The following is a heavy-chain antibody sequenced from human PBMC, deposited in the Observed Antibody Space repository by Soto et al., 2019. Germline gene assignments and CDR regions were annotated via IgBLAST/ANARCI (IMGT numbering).Heavy chain of an antibody. CDR1: GGSISSSSYY. CDR2: IYYSGST. V-gene: IGHV4-39*01. J-gene: IGHJ6*02. Sequence: QLQLQESGPGLVKPSETLSLTCTVSGGSISSSSYYWGWIRQPPGKGLEWIGSIYYSGSTYYNPSLKSRVTISVDTSKNQFSLKLSSVTAADTAVYYCAHIRPAATLYYYYGMDVWGQGTTVTVSS. CDR3: AHIRPAATLYYYYGMDV. D-gene: IGHD2-2*01.